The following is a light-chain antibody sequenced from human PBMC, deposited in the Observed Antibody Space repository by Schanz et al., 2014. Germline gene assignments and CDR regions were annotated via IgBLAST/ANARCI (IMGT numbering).Light chain of an antibody. V-gene: IGLV2-11*01. J-gene: IGLJ3*02. CDR3: CSYAGLSSWV. CDR1: SGDVGEYNY. Sequence: QSALTQPRSMSGSPGQSVTISCTGTSGDVGEYNYVSWFQQYPGKAPKVMIYQVTKRPSGVPDRFSGSKSGNTASLTVSGLQAEDEADYYCCSYAGLSSWVFGGGTKVTVL. CDR2: QVT.